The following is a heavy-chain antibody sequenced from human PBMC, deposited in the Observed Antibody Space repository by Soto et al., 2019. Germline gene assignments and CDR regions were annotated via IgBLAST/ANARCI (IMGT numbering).Heavy chain of an antibody. V-gene: IGHV1-46*01. CDR3: ASPLENYYYYGMDV. Sequence: ASVKVSCKASGYTFTGYYMHWVRQAPGQGLEWMGIINPSGGSTSYAQKFQGRVTMTRDTSTSTVYMELSSLRSEDTAVYYCASPLENYYYYGMDVWGQGTTVTAP. J-gene: IGHJ6*02. CDR1: GYTFTGYY. CDR2: INPSGGST.